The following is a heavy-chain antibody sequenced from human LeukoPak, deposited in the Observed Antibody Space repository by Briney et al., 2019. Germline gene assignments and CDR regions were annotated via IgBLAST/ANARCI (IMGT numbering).Heavy chain of an antibody. V-gene: IGHV4-30-2*01. CDR1: GGSISSGGYS. CDR2: IYHSGST. J-gene: IGHJ5*02. CDR3: ARGGIQLGWFDP. Sequence: SETLSLTCAVSGGSISSGGYSWSWIRPPPGKGLEWIGYIYHSGSTYYNPSLKSRVTISVDRSKNQFSLKLSSVTAADTAVYYCARGGIQLGWFDPWGQGTLVTVSS. D-gene: IGHD5-18*01.